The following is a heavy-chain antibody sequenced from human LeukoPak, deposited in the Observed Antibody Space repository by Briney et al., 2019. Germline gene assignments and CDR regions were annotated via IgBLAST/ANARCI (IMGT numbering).Heavy chain of an antibody. CDR1: GFIVSSTY. V-gene: IGHV3-53*05. D-gene: IGHD1-1*01. CDR3: AREERAMYYFDY. J-gene: IGHJ4*02. Sequence: GGSQRLSCAASGFIVSSTYMSWVRQAPGRGLEWVSVIYTGGKIYYADSVKGRFTISRDNSKNTLYLQMNSLRAEDTAVYYCAREERAMYYFDYWGQGTLVTVSS. CDR2: IYTGGKI.